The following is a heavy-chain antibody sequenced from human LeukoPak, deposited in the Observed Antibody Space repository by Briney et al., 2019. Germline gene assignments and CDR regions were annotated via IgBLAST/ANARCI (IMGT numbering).Heavy chain of an antibody. Sequence: SGPTLVKPTQTLTPTCTFSGFSLNTRGVGVAWIRQPPGKALEWLALIYWDNDDRYSPSLKSRLTISKDASKNQVVLTMTNMDPVDTATYFCARTPLVITAKGFFDYWGQGTLVTVSS. CDR1: GFSLNTRGVG. CDR3: ARTPLVITAKGFFDY. J-gene: IGHJ4*02. V-gene: IGHV2-5*02. D-gene: IGHD4/OR15-4a*01. CDR2: IYWDNDD.